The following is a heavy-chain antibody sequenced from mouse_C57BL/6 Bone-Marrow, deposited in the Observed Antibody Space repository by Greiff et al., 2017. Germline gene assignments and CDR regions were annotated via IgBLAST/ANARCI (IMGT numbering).Heavy chain of an antibody. V-gene: IGHV1-81*01. CDR3: ARWVLPFDY. D-gene: IGHD2-14*01. CDR1: GYTFTSYG. Sequence: VQLQQSGAELARPGASVKLSCKASGYTFTSYGISWVKQSTGQGLEWIGEIYPRSGHTYYNEKFKGKATLTADKSSSTAYMELRSLTSEDTAVYFCARWVLPFDYWGQGTTLTVSA. CDR2: IYPRSGHT. J-gene: IGHJ2*01.